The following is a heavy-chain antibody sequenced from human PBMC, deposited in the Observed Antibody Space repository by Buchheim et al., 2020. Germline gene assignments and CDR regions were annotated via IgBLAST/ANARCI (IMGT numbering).Heavy chain of an antibody. V-gene: IGHV3-48*03. CDR2: ISSSGNSI. J-gene: IGHJ4*02. Sequence: EVQLVQSGGGLVQPGGSLRLSCAASGFSIRTYEMHWVRQAPGKGLEWVSCISSSGNSIYYGDSVKGWFTISRDNAKNSLSLQMNSLRAEDTALYYCARGWGDGTGYGLWGQGTL. D-gene: IGHD2-8*02. CDR1: GFSIRTYE. CDR3: ARGWGDGTGYGL.